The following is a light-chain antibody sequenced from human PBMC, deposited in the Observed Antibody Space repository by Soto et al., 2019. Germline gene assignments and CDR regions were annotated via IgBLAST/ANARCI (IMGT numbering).Light chain of an antibody. V-gene: IGLV1-47*01. CDR2: RDN. CDR3: AGWDGSLSGWV. CDR1: SSNFGNNY. J-gene: IGLJ3*02. Sequence: QSALTQPPSASGTPGHRVTIPCPGSSSNFGNNYVYWYQQFPGTAPKLLIYRDNQRPSGVPDRFSGSKSGTSASLAISGLRSEDEADYYCAGWDGSLSGWVFGGGTKVTVL.